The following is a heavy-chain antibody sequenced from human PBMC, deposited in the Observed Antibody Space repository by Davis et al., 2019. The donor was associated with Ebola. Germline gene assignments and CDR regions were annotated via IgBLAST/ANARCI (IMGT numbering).Heavy chain of an antibody. D-gene: IGHD6-13*01. CDR3: ARETGAAG. Sequence: GESLKISCAASGFTFRSYTMNWVRQAPGKGLEWLSHISTSGNTIYYADSVKGRFTVSRDNAKNTLFLQMNSLRAEDTAVYYCARETGAAGWGQGTLVTVSS. J-gene: IGHJ4*02. CDR1: GFTFRSYT. V-gene: IGHV3-48*04. CDR2: ISTSGNTI.